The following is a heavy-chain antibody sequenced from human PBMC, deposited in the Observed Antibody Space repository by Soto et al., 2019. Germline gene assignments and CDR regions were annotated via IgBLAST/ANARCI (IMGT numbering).Heavy chain of an antibody. CDR3: ARETSAAAFDY. CDR1: GGSISSGGYY. J-gene: IGHJ4*02. D-gene: IGHD6-13*01. CDR2: IYYSGST. Sequence: TLSLPCTVSGGSISSGGYYWSFIRQHPGKGLEWIGYIYYSGSTYYNPSLKSRVTISVDTSKNQFSLKLSYVTAADTAVYYCARETSAAAFDYWGQGTLVTVSS. V-gene: IGHV4-31*03.